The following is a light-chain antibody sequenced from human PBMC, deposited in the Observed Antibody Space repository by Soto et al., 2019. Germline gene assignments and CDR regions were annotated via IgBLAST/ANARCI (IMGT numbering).Light chain of an antibody. J-gene: IGLJ1*01. CDR1: SSDVGGYNY. CDR3: QVWDSSSDHPGV. CDR2: DVS. V-gene: IGLV2-14*01. Sequence: QSVLTQPASVSGSPGQSITISCTGTSSDVGGYNYVSWYQQHPGKAPKLMIYDVSNRPSGVSNRFSGSKSGNTASLTISRVEAGDEADYYCQVWDSSSDHPGVFGTGTKVPLL.